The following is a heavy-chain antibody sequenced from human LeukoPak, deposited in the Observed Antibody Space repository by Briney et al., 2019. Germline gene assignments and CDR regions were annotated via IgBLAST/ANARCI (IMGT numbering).Heavy chain of an antibody. CDR2: IRSKANSYAT. CDR1: GFTFSGSA. Sequence: GGSLRLSCAASGFTFSGSAIHWVRQASGKGLEWVGRIRSKANSYATVCAASVKGRFTISGDDSKNIAYLQMNSLKTEDTAVYYCTRLSADDSSGYYYYWGQGTLVTVSS. J-gene: IGHJ4*02. V-gene: IGHV3-73*01. D-gene: IGHD3-22*01. CDR3: TRLSADDSSGYYYY.